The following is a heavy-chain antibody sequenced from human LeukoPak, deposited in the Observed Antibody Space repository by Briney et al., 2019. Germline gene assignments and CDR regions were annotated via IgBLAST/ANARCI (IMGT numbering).Heavy chain of an antibody. J-gene: IGHJ4*02. D-gene: IGHD6-19*01. Sequence: PGGSLRLSCAASGFTFNNYAMSWVRQAPGKGLEWVSAISVSGGSTYYADSVKGRFTISRDNSKNTLYLQMDSLRAEDTAVYYCAKRIAEVGPYFDYWGQGTLVTVSS. V-gene: IGHV3-23*01. CDR3: AKRIAEVGPYFDY. CDR2: ISVSGGST. CDR1: GFTFNNYA.